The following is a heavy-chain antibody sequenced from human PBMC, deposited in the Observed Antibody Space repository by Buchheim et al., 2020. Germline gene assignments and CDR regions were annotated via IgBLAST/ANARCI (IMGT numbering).Heavy chain of an antibody. V-gene: IGHV3-48*02. J-gene: IGHJ4*02. CDR1: GLTFSSYW. Sequence: EVQLVESGGGLVQPGGSLRLSCVASGLTFSSYWMHWVRQAPGKGLEWVSYISSSSSTIYYADSVKGRFTISRDNAKNSLYLQMNSLRDEDTAVYYCARDQVDYGDFYFDYWGQGTL. CDR3: ARDQVDYGDFYFDY. CDR2: ISSSSSTI. D-gene: IGHD4-17*01.